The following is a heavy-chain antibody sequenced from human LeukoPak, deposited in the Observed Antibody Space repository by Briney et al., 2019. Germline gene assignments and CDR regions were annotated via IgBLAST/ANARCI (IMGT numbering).Heavy chain of an antibody. CDR2: IYYSGST. J-gene: IGHJ1*01. D-gene: IGHD1-26*01. Sequence: PSETLSLTCTVFGGSISSHYWSWIRQPPGKGLEWIGYIYYSGSTNYNPSLKSRVTISVDTSKNQFSLKLSSVTAADTAVYYCASGSYYATYFQHWGQGTLVTVSS. CDR1: GGSISSHY. CDR3: ASGSYYATYFQH. V-gene: IGHV4-59*11.